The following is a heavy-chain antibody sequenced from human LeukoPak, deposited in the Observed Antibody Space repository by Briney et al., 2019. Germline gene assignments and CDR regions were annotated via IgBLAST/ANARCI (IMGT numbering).Heavy chain of an antibody. CDR3: ARGVRYSSSWPLGY. CDR1: GYTFMHYD. CDR2: MNPNSGNT. J-gene: IGHJ4*02. D-gene: IGHD6-13*01. Sequence: ASVKVSCKASGYTFMHYDINWVRQATGQGLEWMGWMNPNSGNTGYAQKFQGRLTITKNTSINTAYMELSSLRSDDTAVYYCARGVRYSSSWPLGYWGQGTLVTVSS. V-gene: IGHV1-8*03.